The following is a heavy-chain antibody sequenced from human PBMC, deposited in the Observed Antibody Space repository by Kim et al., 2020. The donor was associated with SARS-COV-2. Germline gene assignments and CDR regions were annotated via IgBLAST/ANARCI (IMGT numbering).Heavy chain of an antibody. D-gene: IGHD6-19*01. CDR3: ARDQPVAGINRRRYYYGMDV. Sequence: ASVKVSCKASGYTFTSYGISWVRQAPGQGLEWMGWISAYNGNTNYAQKLQGRVTMTTDTSTSTAYMELRSLRSDDTAVYYCARDQPVAGINRRRYYYGMDVWGQGTTVTVSS. V-gene: IGHV1-18*01. J-gene: IGHJ6*02. CDR2: ISAYNGNT. CDR1: GYTFTSYG.